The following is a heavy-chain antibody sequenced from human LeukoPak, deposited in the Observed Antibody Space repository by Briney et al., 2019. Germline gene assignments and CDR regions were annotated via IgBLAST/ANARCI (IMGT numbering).Heavy chain of an antibody. CDR1: GYTFTGYY. CDR3: ARDGAAARGYFDL. V-gene: IGHV1-2*02. Sequence: GASVKVSCKASGYTFTGYYMHWVRQAPGQGLEWMGWINPNSGGTNYAQKFQGRVTMTRDTSISTAYMELSRLRSDDTAVYYCARDGAAARGYFDLWGRGTLVTVSS. J-gene: IGHJ2*01. CDR2: INPNSGGT. D-gene: IGHD6-13*01.